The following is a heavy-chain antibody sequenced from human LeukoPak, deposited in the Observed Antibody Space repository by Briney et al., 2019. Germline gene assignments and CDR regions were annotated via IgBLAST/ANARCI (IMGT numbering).Heavy chain of an antibody. CDR1: GLTVSNNY. D-gene: IGHD3-3*01. Sequence: GGSLRLSCAASGLTVSNNYMSWVRQAPEKGLEWVAIIYSGGSTYYPDSVRGRFTLSRDSSKNTLYLQMNSLRAEDTAVYYCARTSIYYDFWSGPAYFDYWGQGTLVTVSS. V-gene: IGHV3-66*01. J-gene: IGHJ4*02. CDR2: IYSGGST. CDR3: ARTSIYYDFWSGPAYFDY.